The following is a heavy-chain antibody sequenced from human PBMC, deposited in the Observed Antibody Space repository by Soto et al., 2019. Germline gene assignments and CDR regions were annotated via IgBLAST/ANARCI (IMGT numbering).Heavy chain of an antibody. CDR2: IYYSGST. CDR3: ARKRGDIVLMVYAISLLDY. CDR1: GGSISSSSYY. Sequence: SETLSLTXTVSGGSISSSSYYWGWIRQPPGKGLEWIGSIYYSGSTYYNPSLKSRVTISVDTSKNQFSLKLSSVTAADTAVYYCARKRGDIVLMVYAISLLDYWGQGTLVTVSS. V-gene: IGHV4-39*01. D-gene: IGHD2-8*01. J-gene: IGHJ4*02.